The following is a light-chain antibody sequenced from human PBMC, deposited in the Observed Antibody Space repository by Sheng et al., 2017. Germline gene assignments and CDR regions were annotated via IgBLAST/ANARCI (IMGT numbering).Light chain of an antibody. J-gene: IGLJ1*01. CDR2: NDN. Sequence: QSVLTQPPSASGTPGQGVVISCSGSRSNIAANTVHWYQRLPGTAPRLIINNDNQRPSGVPDRISGSRSGTSATLAISGLQSEDEADYYCASWDDRLHGFVFGTGTKVTVL. V-gene: IGLV1-44*01. CDR3: ASWDDRLHGFV. CDR1: RSNIAANT.